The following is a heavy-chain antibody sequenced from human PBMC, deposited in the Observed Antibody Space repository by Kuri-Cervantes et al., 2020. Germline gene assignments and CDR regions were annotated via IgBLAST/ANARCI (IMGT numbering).Heavy chain of an antibody. CDR1: GGTFSSYA. CDR3: ARAWSSRSYWFDP. V-gene: IGHV1-69*13. J-gene: IGHJ5*02. CDR2: IIPIFGTA. D-gene: IGHD2-2*01. Sequence: SVKVSCKASGGTFSSYAISWVRQAPGQGLEWMGGIIPIFGTANYAQKFQGRVTITADESTSTAYMELSSLRSEDTAVYYCARAWSSRSYWFDPWGQGTLVTVSS.